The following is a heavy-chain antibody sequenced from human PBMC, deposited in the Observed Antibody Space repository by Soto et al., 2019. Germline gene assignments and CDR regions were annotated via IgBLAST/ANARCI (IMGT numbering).Heavy chain of an antibody. J-gene: IGHJ5*02. CDR1: GFTFSDYY. Sequence: PGGSLRLSCVASGFTFSDYYMTWIRQTPGKGLEWVSYISSSGITIYYADSVKGRFTISRDNTKNSLYLQMHSLRADDSAVYYCARESLYPTSAEWFDPWGQATLVTVSS. CDR3: ARESLYPTSAEWFDP. D-gene: IGHD2-2*01. V-gene: IGHV3-11*01. CDR2: ISSSGITI.